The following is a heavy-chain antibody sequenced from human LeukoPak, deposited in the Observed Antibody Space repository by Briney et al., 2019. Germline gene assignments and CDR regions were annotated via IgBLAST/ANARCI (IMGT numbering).Heavy chain of an antibody. CDR3: ARAGIPGYCTNVTCSNWLDP. CDR2: ISSSSSTI. Sequence: GGSLRLSCAASGFTFSSYSMNWVRQAPGKGLEWVSYISSSSSTIYYADSVKGRFTISRDNAKNSLYLQMNSLRAEDTAVYYCARAGIPGYCTNVTCSNWLDPWGQGTLVTVSS. V-gene: IGHV3-48*01. D-gene: IGHD2-8*01. CDR1: GFTFSSYS. J-gene: IGHJ5*02.